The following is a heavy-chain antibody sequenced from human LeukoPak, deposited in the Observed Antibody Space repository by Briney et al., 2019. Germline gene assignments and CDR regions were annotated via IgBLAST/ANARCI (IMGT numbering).Heavy chain of an antibody. CDR3: AKDVSELLLDAFDI. J-gene: IGHJ3*02. D-gene: IGHD2-15*01. CDR2: ISGSGGST. V-gene: IGHV3-23*01. CDR1: GFTFSSYA. Sequence: GGSLRLSCAVPGFTFSSYAMSWVRQAAGKGLEWVSAISGSGGSTYYAGSVKGRFTISRDNSKNTLYLQMNSLRAEDTDVYYCAKDVSELLLDAFDIWGQGTMVTVSS.